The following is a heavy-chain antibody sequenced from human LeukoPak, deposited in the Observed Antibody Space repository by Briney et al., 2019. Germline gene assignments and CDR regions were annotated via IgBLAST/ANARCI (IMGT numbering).Heavy chain of an antibody. CDR1: GFTFTSYA. D-gene: IGHD3-16*01. J-gene: IGHJ6*03. CDR2: ILDSGYST. CDR3: AKLGGHPLHNYYVGV. Sequence: GGSLRLSCAASGFTFTSYAMNWVRQAPGKGLEWVSGILDSGYSTYYANSVKGRFTISRDNSNNTLYLQMNSLRAEDTAVYYCAKLGGHPLHNYYVGVWGKGTTVAVSS. V-gene: IGHV3-23*01.